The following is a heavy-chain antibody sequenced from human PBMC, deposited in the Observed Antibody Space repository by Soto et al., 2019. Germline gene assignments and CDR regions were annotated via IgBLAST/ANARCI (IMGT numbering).Heavy chain of an antibody. V-gene: IGHV3-30*18. J-gene: IGHJ4*02. D-gene: IGHD1-26*01. Sequence: VGSLRLSCVGSGFTFSNYGMHWVRQPPCKGLEWVALISDDGDKRYYADSVRGRLIISRDNSKDTLYLQMNSLGPDDTAVYFCAKARVRIVGANSFDYWGQGTPVTFSS. CDR1: GFTFSNYG. CDR3: AKARVRIVGANSFDY. CDR2: ISDDGDKR.